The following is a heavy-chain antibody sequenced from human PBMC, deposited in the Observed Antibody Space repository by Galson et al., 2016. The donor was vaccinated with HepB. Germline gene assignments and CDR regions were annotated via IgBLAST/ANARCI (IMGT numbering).Heavy chain of an antibody. J-gene: IGHJ4*02. CDR1: GFAFSDYW. D-gene: IGHD1-26*01. CDR3: ARADFVGATPLGY. CDR2: INNYGMST. Sequence: SLRLSCAASGFAFSDYWMHWVRQVPGQGPVWVSRINNYGMSTDYAESVEGRFTISRDNSKNTLYLQMNSLRGEDTAIYYCARADFVGATPLGYWDQGMLVSVSS. V-gene: IGHV3-74*01.